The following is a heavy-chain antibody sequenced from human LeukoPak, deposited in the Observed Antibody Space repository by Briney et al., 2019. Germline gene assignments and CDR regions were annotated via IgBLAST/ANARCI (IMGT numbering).Heavy chain of an antibody. D-gene: IGHD1-1*01. CDR3: AKGQELDDGVFDS. CDR1: GFTFTSIA. CDR2: IRSNGETV. J-gene: IGHJ4*02. V-gene: IGHV3-23*01. Sequence: GGSLRLSCAASGFTFTSIAMSWVRQAPGKGLELVSAIRSNGETVYNADAVKGRFTISRDNSRQTLFLQMGSLRVEDTATCYCAKGQELDDGVFDSWGEGTLVTVSS.